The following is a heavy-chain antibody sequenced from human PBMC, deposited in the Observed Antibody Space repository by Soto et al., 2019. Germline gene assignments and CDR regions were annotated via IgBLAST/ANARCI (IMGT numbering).Heavy chain of an antibody. CDR2: IIPIFGTA. CDR3: ARRAVVVAATPISYYYYYGMDV. Sequence: QVQLVQSGAEVKKPGSSVKVSCKASGGTFSSYAISWVRQAPGQGLEWMGGIIPIFGTANYAQKFQGRVTITADESTSTAYMELSSLRSEDTAVYYCARRAVVVAATPISYYYYYGMDVRGQGTTVTVSS. CDR1: GGTFSSYA. J-gene: IGHJ6*02. V-gene: IGHV1-69*01. D-gene: IGHD2-15*01.